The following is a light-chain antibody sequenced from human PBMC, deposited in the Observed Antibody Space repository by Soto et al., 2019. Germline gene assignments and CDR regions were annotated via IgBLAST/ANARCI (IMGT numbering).Light chain of an antibody. CDR3: GSWDSSLSAAV. CDR1: TSNIGNNY. J-gene: IGLJ2*01. V-gene: IGLV1-51*01. CDR2: DSD. Sequence: QLVLTQPPTVSAAPGQKVTISCSGSTSNIGNNYASWYQQLPGKAPRLLIYDSDKRPSGIPDRFSGSKSGTSATLGITGLQTGDEADYYCGSWDSSLSAAVFGGGTKLTVL.